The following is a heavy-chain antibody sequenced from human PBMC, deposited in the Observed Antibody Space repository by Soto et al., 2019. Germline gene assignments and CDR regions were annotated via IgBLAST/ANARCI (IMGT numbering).Heavy chain of an antibody. CDR3: AGERYCSGGSCYWAYYYYYGMDV. D-gene: IGHD2-15*01. CDR2: ISSSSSTI. CDR1: GFTFSSYS. Sequence: VGSLRLSCAASGFTFSSYSMNWVRQAPGKGLEWVSYISSSSSTIYYADSVKGRFTISRDNAKNSLYLQMNSLRDEDTAVYYCAGERYCSGGSCYWAYYYYYGMDVWGQGTTVTVSS. V-gene: IGHV3-48*02. J-gene: IGHJ6*02.